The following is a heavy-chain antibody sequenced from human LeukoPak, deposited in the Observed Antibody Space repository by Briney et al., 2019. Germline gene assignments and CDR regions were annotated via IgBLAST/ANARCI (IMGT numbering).Heavy chain of an antibody. CDR1: GYTFTSYD. Sequence: ASVKVSCKASGYTFTSYDINWVRQAPGQGLEWMGWMNPNSGNTGYAQKFQGRVTMTRNTSISTAYMELSSLRSDDTAVYYCARRNYDFWSGYYTVDYWGQGTLVTVSS. CDR3: ARRNYDFWSGYYTVDY. J-gene: IGHJ4*02. D-gene: IGHD3-3*01. V-gene: IGHV1-8*01. CDR2: MNPNSGNT.